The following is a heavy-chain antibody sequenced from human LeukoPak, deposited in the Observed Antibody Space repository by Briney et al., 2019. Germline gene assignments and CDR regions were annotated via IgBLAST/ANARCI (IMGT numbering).Heavy chain of an antibody. J-gene: IGHJ4*02. D-gene: IGHD1-26*01. V-gene: IGHV3-48*03. CDR2: ISTSGSII. Sequence: GGSLRLSCAASGFTFSDYEMNWVRQAPGKGLEWILHISTSGSIIHYADSVKGRFTISRDNAKNSLYLQMNSLRAEDTAVYYRAKGPPRAIVGATKGGFGYWGQGTLVTVSS. CDR3: AKGPPRAIVGATKGGFGY. CDR1: GFTFSDYE.